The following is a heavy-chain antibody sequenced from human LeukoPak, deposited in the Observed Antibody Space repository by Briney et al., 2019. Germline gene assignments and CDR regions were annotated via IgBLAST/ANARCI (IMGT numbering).Heavy chain of an antibody. CDR1: GGSISSSNW. CDR3: ARDWGVEGRPGYMDV. D-gene: IGHD6-6*01. Sequence: SETLSLTCAVSGGSISSSNWWSWVRQPPGKGLEWIGEIYHSGRTNYTPSLKSRVTISVDKSKNQLSLKLSSVTAADTAVYFCARDWGVEGRPGYMDVWGKGTTVTVSS. CDR2: IYHSGRT. J-gene: IGHJ6*03. V-gene: IGHV4-4*02.